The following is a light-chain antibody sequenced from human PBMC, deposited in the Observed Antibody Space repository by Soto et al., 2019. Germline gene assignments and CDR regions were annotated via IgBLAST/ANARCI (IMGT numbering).Light chain of an antibody. CDR1: RSIRAY. CDR2: GAT. J-gene: IGKJ4*01. Sequence: DIQMTQSPSSLSASVGDTVTISCRASRSIRAYLNWYQHKPGKAPNLLIYGATTLHSGVPSRFSGSGSGTDFSLNISSLQPEDFATYYCQQTFSVTPLTFGGGTKVEI. CDR3: QQTFSVTPLT. V-gene: IGKV1-39*01.